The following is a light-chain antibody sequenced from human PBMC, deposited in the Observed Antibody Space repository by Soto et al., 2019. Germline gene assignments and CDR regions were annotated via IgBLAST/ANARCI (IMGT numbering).Light chain of an antibody. V-gene: IGLV1-44*01. CDR2: GDN. J-gene: IGLJ2*01. CDR3: AAWDGSLNNVL. Sequence: QSVLTQPPSASGTPGQRVTISCSGSCSSIGTNTVNWYRQLPGPAPKLLIYGDNQRPSGVPDRFSGSKSGTSASLAISGLQSEDEADYYCAAWDGSLNNVLFGGGTKLTVL. CDR1: CSSIGTNT.